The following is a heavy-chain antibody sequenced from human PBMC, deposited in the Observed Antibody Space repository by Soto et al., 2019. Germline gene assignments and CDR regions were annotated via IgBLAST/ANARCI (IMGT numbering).Heavy chain of an antibody. Sequence: SETLSLTCAVYGGSFSGYYWSWIRQPPGKGLKWIGEINHSGSTNYNPSLKSRVTISVDTSKNQFSLKLSSVTAADTAVYYCARGPYGDYVLNYMDVWGKGTTVTVSS. CDR2: INHSGST. CDR3: ARGPYGDYVLNYMDV. V-gene: IGHV4-34*01. CDR1: GGSFSGYY. J-gene: IGHJ6*03. D-gene: IGHD4-17*01.